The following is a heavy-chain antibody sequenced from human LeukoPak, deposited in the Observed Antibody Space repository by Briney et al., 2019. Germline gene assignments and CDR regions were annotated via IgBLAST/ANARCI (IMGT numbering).Heavy chain of an antibody. CDR3: ARDAGTDGTYFDY. D-gene: IGHD1-1*01. CDR2: ISYDGSNK. CDR1: GFTFSSYE. V-gene: IGHV3-30*03. J-gene: IGHJ4*02. Sequence: TGGPLRLSCAASGFTFSSYEMTWLGQAPGKGLEGVAVISYDGSNKYYVDSVKGRITISRDKSKNTVYLQMNSLRVEDTAVYYCARDAGTDGTYFDYWGQGTLVTVSS.